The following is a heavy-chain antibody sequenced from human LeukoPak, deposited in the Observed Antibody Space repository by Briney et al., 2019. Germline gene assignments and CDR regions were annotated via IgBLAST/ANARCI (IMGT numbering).Heavy chain of an antibody. Sequence: GGSLRLSCAASGFTFSSFAMTWVRQAPGRGLEWVSTVSGSAGRTDYADSVKGRFTISRDNLKNTLYLQVNGRRAEDTAVYYCAKNRGHCVDGVCHNYYYMDVWGRGTTVTVSS. CDR1: GFTFSSFA. CDR2: VSGSAGRT. D-gene: IGHD2-8*02. CDR3: AKNRGHCVDGVCHNYYYMDV. V-gene: IGHV3-23*01. J-gene: IGHJ6*03.